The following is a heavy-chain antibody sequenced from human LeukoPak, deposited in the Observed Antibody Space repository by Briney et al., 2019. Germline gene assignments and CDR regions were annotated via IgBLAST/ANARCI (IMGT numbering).Heavy chain of an antibody. V-gene: IGHV3-23*01. J-gene: IGHJ4*02. D-gene: IGHD5-12*01. Sequence: GGSLRLSCAASGLTFSSYAMSWVRQAPGQGLEWVSVISGSGGATYYADSVKGRFTISRDNSKNTLYLQMNSLRAEDTAVYYCAKDGVATVAYDYWGQGTLVTVSS. CDR1: GLTFSSYA. CDR3: AKDGVATVAYDY. CDR2: ISGSGGAT.